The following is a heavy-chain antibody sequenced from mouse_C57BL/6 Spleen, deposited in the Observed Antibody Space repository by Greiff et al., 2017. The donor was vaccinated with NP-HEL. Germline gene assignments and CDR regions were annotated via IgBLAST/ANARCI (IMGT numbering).Heavy chain of an antibody. J-gene: IGHJ3*01. CDR2: ILPGGGST. D-gene: IGHD2-2*01. CDR1: GYTFTGYW. V-gene: IGHV1-9*01. CDR3: ARRGGYLFAY. Sequence: QVQLKQSGAELMKPGASVKLSCKATGYTFTGYWIEWVKQRPGHGLEWIGVILPGGGSTNYNEKFKGKATFTADTSSNTAYMQLSSLTTEDSAIYYCARRGGYLFAYWGQGTLVTVSA.